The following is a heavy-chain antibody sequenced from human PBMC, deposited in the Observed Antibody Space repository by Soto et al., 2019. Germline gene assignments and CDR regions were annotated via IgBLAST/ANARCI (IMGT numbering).Heavy chain of an antibody. Sequence: GSLRLSCAATGFTFSGSAMHWGRQASGKGLEWVGRIRSKGDYYATSYAASVKGRFTISIDDSKSTAFLQMDSLKTEDTAVYYCAKERRYTLAFDIWGQGTMVTVSS. CDR2: IRSKGDYYAT. J-gene: IGHJ3*02. CDR1: GFTFSGSA. V-gene: IGHV3-73*01. D-gene: IGHD5-18*01. CDR3: AKERRYTLAFDI.